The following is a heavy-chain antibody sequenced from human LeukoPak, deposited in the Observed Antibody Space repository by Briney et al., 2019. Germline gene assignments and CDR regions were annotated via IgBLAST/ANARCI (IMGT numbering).Heavy chain of an antibody. J-gene: IGHJ6*03. CDR1: GGSIFSSSYH. CDR2: IFYTGST. Sequence: SETLSLTCTVSGGSIFSSSYHWGWIRQPPGKGLEWIGNIFYTGSTYYNPSLKSRVTISVDTSKNQFSLKLTSVTAADTAVYYCARTTEGGYTYGYFYYYYMDVWGKGTTVTISS. D-gene: IGHD5-18*01. V-gene: IGHV4-39*07. CDR3: ARTTEGGYTYGYFYYYYMDV.